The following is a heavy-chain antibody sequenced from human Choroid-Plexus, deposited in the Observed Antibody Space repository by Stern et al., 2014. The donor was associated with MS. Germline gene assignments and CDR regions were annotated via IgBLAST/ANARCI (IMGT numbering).Heavy chain of an antibody. V-gene: IGHV3-30*18. Sequence: VQLVESGGGVDQPGRPLRLSCVASGFTFGSCAMHWVRQAPGKGLEWVAGVSYDGSNKYYADSVKGRFTISRDNSQNTLYMQMSSLRPEDTAVYYCAKDRHYLTYFFDHWGQGSLVTVSS. CDR1: GFTFGSCA. CDR3: AKDRHYLTYFFDH. J-gene: IGHJ5*02. D-gene: IGHD2/OR15-2a*01. CDR2: VSYDGSNK.